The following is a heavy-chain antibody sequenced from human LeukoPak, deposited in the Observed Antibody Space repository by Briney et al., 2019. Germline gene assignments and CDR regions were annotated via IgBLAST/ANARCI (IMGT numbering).Heavy chain of an antibody. CDR3: ARGYRAFDI. V-gene: IGHV4-39*07. Sequence: SETLSLTCAVSGGSISSSSYYWGWIRQPPGKGLEWIGSIYYSGSTYYNPSLKSRVTISVDTSKNQFSLKLSSVTAADTAVYYCARGYRAFDIWGQGTMVTVSS. CDR1: GGSISSSSYY. CDR2: IYYSGST. J-gene: IGHJ3*02. D-gene: IGHD1-26*01.